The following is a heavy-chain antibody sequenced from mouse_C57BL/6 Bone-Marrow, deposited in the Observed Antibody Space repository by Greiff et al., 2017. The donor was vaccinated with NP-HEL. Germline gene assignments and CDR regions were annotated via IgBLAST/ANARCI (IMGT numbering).Heavy chain of an antibody. J-gene: IGHJ3*01. CDR3: VRHKFAY. CDR2: IRSKSNNYAT. Sequence: EVKLMESGGGLVQPKGSLKLSCAASGFSFNTYAMNWVRQAPGKGLEWVARIRSKSNNYATYYADSVKDRFTISRDDSESMLYLQMNNLKTEDTAMYYCVRHKFAYWGQGTLVTVSA. V-gene: IGHV10-1*01. CDR1: GFSFNTYA.